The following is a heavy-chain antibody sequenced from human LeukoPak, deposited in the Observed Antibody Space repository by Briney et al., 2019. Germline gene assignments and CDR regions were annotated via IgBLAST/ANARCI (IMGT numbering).Heavy chain of an antibody. V-gene: IGHV3-23*01. CDR1: GFTFSSYA. CDR3: AASGEWFDP. Sequence: GGSLRLSCAASGFTFSSYAMSWVRQAPGKGLEWVSAISGSGGSTYYADSVKGRFTISRDNTKNSVYLQMSSLRAEDTAVYYCAASGEWFDPWGQGTLVTVSS. CDR2: ISGSGGST. D-gene: IGHD2-15*01. J-gene: IGHJ5*02.